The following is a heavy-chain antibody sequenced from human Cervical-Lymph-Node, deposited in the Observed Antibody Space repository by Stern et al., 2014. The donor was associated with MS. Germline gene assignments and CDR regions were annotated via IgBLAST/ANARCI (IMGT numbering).Heavy chain of an antibody. CDR2: LSYDGNNK. V-gene: IGHV3-30-3*01. CDR1: GFTFSNYA. D-gene: IGHD1-20*01. J-gene: IGHJ4*02. Sequence: VQLVESGGGVVQPGRSLRLSCAASGFTFSNYAMSWFRQAPGKGLDWVAVLSYDGNNKFYADSVRGRFTISRDNSKDTLYLQMSSLRAEDTAVYYCARVYNWGHLGITDNWGQGTLVTVSS. CDR3: ARVYNWGHLGITDN.